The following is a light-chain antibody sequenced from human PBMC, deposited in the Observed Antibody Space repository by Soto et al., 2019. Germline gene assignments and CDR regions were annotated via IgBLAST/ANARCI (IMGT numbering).Light chain of an antibody. Sequence: DIQMTQSPSSLSASVGDIVTSTCRASQSISSYLNWYQQKPGKAPKLLIYAASSLQSGVPSRFSGSGSGTDFTLTISSLQPEDFATYYCQQSYSTPPWTFGQGTKVEIK. CDR2: AAS. CDR3: QQSYSTPPWT. V-gene: IGKV1-39*01. J-gene: IGKJ1*01. CDR1: QSISSY.